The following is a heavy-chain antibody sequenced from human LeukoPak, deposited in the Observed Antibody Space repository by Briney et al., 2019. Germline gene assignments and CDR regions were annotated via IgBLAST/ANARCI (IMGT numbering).Heavy chain of an antibody. Sequence: SETLSLTCAVYGGSFSGYYWSWIRQPPGKGLEWIGEINHSGSTNYNPSLKSRVTISVDTSKNQFSLKLSSVTAADTAVYYCARRPWSGLYYYYYMDVWGKGTTVTVSS. CDR2: INHSGST. D-gene: IGHD3-3*01. CDR3: ARRPWSGLYYYYYMDV. J-gene: IGHJ6*03. CDR1: GGSFSGYY. V-gene: IGHV4-34*01.